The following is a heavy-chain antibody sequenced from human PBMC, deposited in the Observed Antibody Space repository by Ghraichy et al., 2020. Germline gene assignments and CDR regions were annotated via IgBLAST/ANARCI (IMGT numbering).Heavy chain of an antibody. V-gene: IGHV3-7*01. J-gene: IGHJ6*02. Sequence: GGSLRLSCAASGFTFTNYWMTWVRQAPGKGLEWVANIKHDGGEKYYVDSVKGRFTISRDNGKNSLYLQMNSLRAEDTAVYYCARPTGAYYYYSVDVWGQGTTATVPS. CDR1: GFTFTNYW. CDR2: IKHDGGEK. CDR3: ARPTGAYYYYSVDV.